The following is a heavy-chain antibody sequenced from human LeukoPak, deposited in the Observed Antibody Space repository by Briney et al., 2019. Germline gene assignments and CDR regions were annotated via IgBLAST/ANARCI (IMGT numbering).Heavy chain of an antibody. CDR3: ARPLPQFIRQYPHY. Sequence: PGGSLRLSCVASGFTFSSHGMNWVRQAPGKGLEWVSSITSTSTYIYYGDSVKGRFTISRDNAKNSLYLQMNSLRAEDTAVYYCARPLPQFIRQYPHYWGQGTLVTVSS. V-gene: IGHV3-21*04. CDR1: GFTFSSHG. D-gene: IGHD4-11*01. CDR2: ITSTSTYI. J-gene: IGHJ4*02.